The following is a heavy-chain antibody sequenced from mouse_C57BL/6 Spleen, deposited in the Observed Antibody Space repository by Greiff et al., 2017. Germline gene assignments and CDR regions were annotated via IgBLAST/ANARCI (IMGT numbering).Heavy chain of an antibody. CDR2: IDPEDGDT. Sequence: VQLQQSGAELVRPGASVKLSCTASGFNIKDYYMHWVKQRPEQGLEWIGRIDPEDGDTEYAPKFQGKATRTADTSSNTAYLQLSSLTSEDTAFYYCTTYDGYSYYFDYWGQGTTLTVSS. CDR3: TTYDGYSYYFDY. V-gene: IGHV14-1*01. D-gene: IGHD2-3*01. CDR1: GFNIKDYY. J-gene: IGHJ2*01.